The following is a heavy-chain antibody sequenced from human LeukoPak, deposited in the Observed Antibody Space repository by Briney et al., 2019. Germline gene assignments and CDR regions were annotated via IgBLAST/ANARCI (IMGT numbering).Heavy chain of an antibody. Sequence: VKVSCKASGGTFSSYAISWVRQAPGQGLEWMGGIIPIFGTANYAQKFQGRVTITADESTSTAYMELSSPRSEDTAVYYCARYHTWGVALFDYWGQGTLVTVSS. D-gene: IGHD3-10*01. V-gene: IGHV1-69*13. CDR2: IIPIFGTA. CDR3: ARYHTWGVALFDY. J-gene: IGHJ4*02. CDR1: GGTFSSYA.